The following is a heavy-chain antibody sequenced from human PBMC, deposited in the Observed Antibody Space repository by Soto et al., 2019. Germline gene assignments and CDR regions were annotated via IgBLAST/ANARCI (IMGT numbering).Heavy chain of an antibody. CDR3: ARIPYDSSGYYSYYYYGMDV. CDR2: INHSGST. CDR1: GGSFSGYY. J-gene: IGHJ6*02. Sequence: PSETLSLTCAVYGGSFSGYYWSWIRQPPGKGLEWIGEINHSGSTNYNPSLKSRVTISVDTSKNQFSLKLSSVTAADTAVYYCARIPYDSSGYYSYYYYGMDVWGQGTTVTGS. D-gene: IGHD3-22*01. V-gene: IGHV4-34*01.